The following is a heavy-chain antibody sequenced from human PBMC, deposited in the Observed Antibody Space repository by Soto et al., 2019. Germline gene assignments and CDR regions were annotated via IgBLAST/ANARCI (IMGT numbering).Heavy chain of an antibody. D-gene: IGHD6-13*01. J-gene: IGHJ2*01. Sequence: QVQLVESGGGLVKPGGSLRLSCAASGFTFSDYYMSWIRQAPGKGLEWVSYINSSSSYTNYADSVKGRLTISRDNAKNSRYLQMNSLRAEDTAVYYCARIITAAGGRRYFDLWGRGTLVTVSS. V-gene: IGHV3-11*05. CDR3: ARIITAAGGRRYFDL. CDR2: INSSSSYT. CDR1: GFTFSDYY.